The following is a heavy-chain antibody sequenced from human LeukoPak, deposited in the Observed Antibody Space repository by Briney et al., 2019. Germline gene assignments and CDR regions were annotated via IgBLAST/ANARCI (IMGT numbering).Heavy chain of an antibody. Sequence: PGGSLRLSCAASGFTFSSTWMNWVRQAPGKGLEWVGRIKSKSDGGTIDYAAPVKGRLTISRDDSKNTLYLQMHSLTTEDTAVYYCATTRTYWGQGTLVTVSS. J-gene: IGHJ4*02. CDR1: GFTFSSTW. V-gene: IGHV3-15*07. CDR3: ATTRTY. CDR2: IKSKSDGGTI.